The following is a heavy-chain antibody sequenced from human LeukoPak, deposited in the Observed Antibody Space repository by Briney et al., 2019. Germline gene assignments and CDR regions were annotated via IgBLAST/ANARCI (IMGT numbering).Heavy chain of an antibody. CDR3: ARGGNRYYYYGMDV. V-gene: IGHV4-34*01. D-gene: IGHD1-14*01. J-gene: IGHJ6*02. CDR1: GGSFSGYY. Sequence: RASKTLSLTCAVYGGSFSGYYWSWIRQPPGKGLEWIGEINHSGSTNYNPSLKSRVTISVDTSKNQFSLKLSSVTAADTAVYYCARGGNRYYYYGMDVWGQGTTVTVSS. CDR2: INHSGST.